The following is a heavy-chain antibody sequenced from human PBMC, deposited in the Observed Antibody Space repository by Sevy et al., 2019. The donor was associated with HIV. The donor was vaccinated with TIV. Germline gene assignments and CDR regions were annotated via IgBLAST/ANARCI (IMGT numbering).Heavy chain of an antibody. CDR3: ARWQLERRGFDY. V-gene: IGHV3-30*03. J-gene: IGHJ4*02. CDR1: GFTFSSYG. CDR2: ISYDGSNK. D-gene: IGHD1-1*01. Sequence: GGSLRLSCAASGFTFSSYGMHWVRQAPGKGLEWVAVISYDGSNKYYADSVKGRFTISRDNSKNTLYLQMNSLRAEDTAVYYCARWQLERRGFDYWGQGTLVTVSS.